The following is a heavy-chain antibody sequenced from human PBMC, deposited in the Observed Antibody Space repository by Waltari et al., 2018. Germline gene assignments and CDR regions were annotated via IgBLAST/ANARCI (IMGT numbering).Heavy chain of an antibody. CDR2: VILSFGTA. CDR1: GGTFSSYP. V-gene: IGHV1-69*01. D-gene: IGHD3-10*01. Sequence: QVQLVQSGAEVTKPGSSVKVSCKASGGTFSSYPIRWVRQAPGQGLEWMGGVILSFGTANYAQKFQGRVTISADESTSTAYMELSSLRSEETAVCYCARCPGLLWFGTHFDYWGQGTLVTVSS. CDR3: ARCPGLLWFGTHFDY. J-gene: IGHJ4*02.